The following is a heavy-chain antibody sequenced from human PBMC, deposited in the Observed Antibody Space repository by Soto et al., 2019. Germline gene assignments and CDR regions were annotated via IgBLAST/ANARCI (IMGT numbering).Heavy chain of an antibody. CDR1: GFTFSDYY. CDR3: ARAEPDFWSGTHFDY. CDR2: ISSSGSTI. J-gene: IGHJ4*02. Sequence: GGSLRLSCAASGFTFSDYYMSWIRQAPGKGLEWVSYISSSGSTIYYADSVKGRFTISRDNAKNSLYLQMNSLRAEDTAVYYCARAEPDFWSGTHFDYWGQGTLVTISS. D-gene: IGHD3-3*01. V-gene: IGHV3-11*01.